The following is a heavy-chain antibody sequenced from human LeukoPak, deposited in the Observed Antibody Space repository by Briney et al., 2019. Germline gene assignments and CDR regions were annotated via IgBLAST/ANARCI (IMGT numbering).Heavy chain of an antibody. D-gene: IGHD3-10*01. CDR1: GYTFTGSGWY. CDR3: ARDGPAQMVDFDY. J-gene: IGHJ4*02. Sequence: PEASVKVSCKASGYTFTGSGWYLYWLRQAPGQGLECVGWIHPNNGATLYAQKFQGRVAMTTDTSISTAYMELSRLRPDDTAMYYCARDGPAQMVDFDYWGQGTWSPSPQ. CDR2: IHPNNGAT. V-gene: IGHV1-2*02.